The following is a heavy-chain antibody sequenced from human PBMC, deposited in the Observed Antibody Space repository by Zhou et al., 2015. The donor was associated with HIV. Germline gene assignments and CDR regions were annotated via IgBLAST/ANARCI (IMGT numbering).Heavy chain of an antibody. CDR2: MNPNSGNT. V-gene: IGHV1-8*01. CDR3: ARGEYVRYNWNDEGDAFDI. CDR1: GYTFTSYD. D-gene: IGHD1-1*01. Sequence: QVQLVQSGAEVKKPGASVKVSCKASGYTFTSYDINWVRQATGQGLEWMGWMNPNSGNTGYAQKFQGRVTMTRNTSISTAYMELSSLRSEDTAVYYCARGEYVRYNWNDEGDAFDIWGQGTMVTVSS. J-gene: IGHJ3*02.